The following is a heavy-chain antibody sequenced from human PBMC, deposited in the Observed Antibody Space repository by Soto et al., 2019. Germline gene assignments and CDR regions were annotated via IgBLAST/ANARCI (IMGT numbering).Heavy chain of an antibody. CDR1: GFSLSTSGVG. Sequence: QITLKESGPPLVKPTQTLTLTCTFSGFSLSTSGVGVGWIRQPPGKALEWLALIYWDDDKRYSPSLKSRITITKDTSKSQVVLTMTNMDPVDTATYYWAHRGGSGWPRFYYFDYWGQGTLLTVSS. J-gene: IGHJ4*02. CDR2: IYWDDDK. CDR3: AHRGGSGWPRFYYFDY. D-gene: IGHD6-19*01. V-gene: IGHV2-5*02.